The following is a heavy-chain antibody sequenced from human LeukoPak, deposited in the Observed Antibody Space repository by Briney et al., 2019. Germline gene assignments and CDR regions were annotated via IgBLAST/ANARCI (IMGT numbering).Heavy chain of an antibody. D-gene: IGHD5-18*01. CDR2: INAGNGNT. J-gene: IGHJ3*02. V-gene: IGHV1-3*01. CDR1: GYTFTSYA. CDR3: ATISRGYSYGHDAFDI. Sequence: ASVKVSCKASGYTFTSYAMHWVRQAPGQRLEWMGWINAGNGNTKYSQKFQGRVTITRDTSASTAYMELSSLRSEDTAVYYCATISRGYSYGHDAFDIWGQGTMVTVSS.